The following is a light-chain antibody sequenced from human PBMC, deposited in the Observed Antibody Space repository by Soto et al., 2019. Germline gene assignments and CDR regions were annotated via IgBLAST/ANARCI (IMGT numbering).Light chain of an antibody. CDR3: QQHSNWPLT. V-gene: IGKV3-11*01. CDR1: QSVGTN. J-gene: IGKJ4*01. CDR2: EAS. Sequence: EIVLTQSPATLSLSPGERATLSCRASQSVGTNFAWYQQKPGQAPGLLIYEASTRATGIPARFSGSGSGTDSTLTIISLEPEDFAVYYCQQHSNWPLTFGGGTKVDIK.